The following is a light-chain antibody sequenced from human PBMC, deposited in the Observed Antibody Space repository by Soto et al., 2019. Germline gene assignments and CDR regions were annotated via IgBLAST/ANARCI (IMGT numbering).Light chain of an antibody. V-gene: IGKV1-39*01. Sequence: DIQMTQSPSSLSASVGDRVTITCRASQTVMTYLNWYQQTPGKAPNVLIYSASRLQIGVPSRFSGSGYGTELNLTISSLHPEDFESYFCQQSYTPPWTFGQATKVEI. CDR1: QTVMTY. CDR3: QQSYTPPWT. J-gene: IGKJ1*01. CDR2: SAS.